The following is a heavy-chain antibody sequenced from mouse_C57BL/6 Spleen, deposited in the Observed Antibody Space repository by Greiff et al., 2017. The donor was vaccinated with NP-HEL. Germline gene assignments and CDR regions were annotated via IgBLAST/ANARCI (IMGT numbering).Heavy chain of an antibody. CDR2: IYPGDGDT. CDR3: ARYPALQDY. V-gene: IGHV1-82*01. CDR1: GYAFSSSW. Sequence: QVQLKESGPELVKPGASVKISCKASGYAFSSSWMNWVKQRPGKGLEWIGRIYPGDGDTNYNGKFKGKATLTADKSSSTAYMQLSSLTSEESAVYFCARYPALQDYWGQGTSVTVSS. J-gene: IGHJ4*01.